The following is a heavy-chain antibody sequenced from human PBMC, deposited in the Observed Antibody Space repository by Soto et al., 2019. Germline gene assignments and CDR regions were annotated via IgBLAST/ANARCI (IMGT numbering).Heavy chain of an antibody. CDR2: IYYSGST. CDR1: GGSISSYY. D-gene: IGHD6-13*01. J-gene: IGHJ5*02. Sequence: SETLSLTCTVSGGSISSYYWSWIRQPPGKGLEWIGYIYYSGSTNYNPSLKSRVTISVDASKNQFSLKLSSVTAADTAVYYCARDIAAAGGYNWFDPWGQGTLVTVSS. CDR3: ARDIAAAGGYNWFDP. V-gene: IGHV4-59*01.